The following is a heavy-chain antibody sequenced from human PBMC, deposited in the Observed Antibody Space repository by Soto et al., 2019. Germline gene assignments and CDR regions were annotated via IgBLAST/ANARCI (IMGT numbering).Heavy chain of an antibody. Sequence: GASVKVSCKASGGTFSSNTISWVRQAPGQGLEWMGRIIPILNITNYAQKFQDRVTITADTSTAHLELTSLRSEDTAIFYCARSPPAVASDSVPLDSWGHGTLVTGSS. J-gene: IGHJ5*01. CDR1: GGTFSSNT. CDR2: IIPILNIT. CDR3: ARSPPAVASDSVPLDS. D-gene: IGHD2-15*01. V-gene: IGHV1-69*02.